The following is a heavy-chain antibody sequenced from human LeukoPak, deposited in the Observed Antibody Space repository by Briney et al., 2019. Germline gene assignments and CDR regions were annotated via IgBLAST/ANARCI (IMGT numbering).Heavy chain of an antibody. CDR3: AKHNSPYWYDY. Sequence: GGSLRLSCAASGFTFSSYAMSWVRQAPGKGLEWVSSITGSGGNTFYADSVKGRFTISRDNSKNMLYLQMNSLRAEDTAIYYCAKHNSPYWYDYWGQGTLVTVSS. D-gene: IGHD2-8*02. CDR1: GFTFSSYA. CDR2: ITGSGGNT. J-gene: IGHJ4*02. V-gene: IGHV3-23*01.